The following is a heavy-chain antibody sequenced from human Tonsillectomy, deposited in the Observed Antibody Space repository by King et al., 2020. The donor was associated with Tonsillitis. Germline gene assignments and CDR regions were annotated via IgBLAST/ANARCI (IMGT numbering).Heavy chain of an antibody. CDR1: GFTFSSYS. Sequence: VQLVESGGGLVKPGGSLRLSCAASGFTFSSYSMNWVRQAPGKGLEWVSSISSSSSYIYYADSVKGRFTIPRDNAKNSLYLQMNSLRAEDTAVYYCASSRLRLGELSKTWGQGTLVTVSS. CDR2: ISSSSSYI. D-gene: IGHD3-16*02. CDR3: ASSRLRLGELSKT. J-gene: IGHJ5*02. V-gene: IGHV3-21*01.